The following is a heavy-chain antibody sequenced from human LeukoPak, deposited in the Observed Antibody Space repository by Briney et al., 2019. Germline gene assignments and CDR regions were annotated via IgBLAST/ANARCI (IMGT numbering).Heavy chain of an antibody. CDR2: IYPGDSDT. Sequence: GESLKISCKGSGYSFTSYWIGWVRQMPGKGLEWMGIIYPGDSDTRYSPSFQGQVTISADKSISTAYLQWSSLKASDTAMYYCARQEVGASDPDAFDIWGQGTMVTVSS. CDR1: GYSFTSYW. CDR3: ARQEVGASDPDAFDI. D-gene: IGHD1-26*01. J-gene: IGHJ3*02. V-gene: IGHV5-51*01.